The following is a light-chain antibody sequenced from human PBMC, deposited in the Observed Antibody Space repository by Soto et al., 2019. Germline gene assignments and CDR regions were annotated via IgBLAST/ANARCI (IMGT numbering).Light chain of an antibody. V-gene: IGLV1-36*01. CDR2: YDD. Sequence: QSVVTQPPSVSEAPRQRVTISCSGSRSNVGNNAVNWYQQFPGKPPKLLVYYDDLLPSGVSDRFSGSKSGTSASLAISGLQSEDEADYYCAVWDDSLNGPVFGGGTKLTVL. J-gene: IGLJ3*02. CDR1: RSNVGNNA. CDR3: AVWDDSLNGPV.